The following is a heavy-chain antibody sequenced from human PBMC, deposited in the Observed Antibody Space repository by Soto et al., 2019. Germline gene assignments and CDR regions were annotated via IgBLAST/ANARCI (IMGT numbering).Heavy chain of an antibody. D-gene: IGHD3-9*01. V-gene: IGHV3-7*01. Sequence: GGSLRLSCAASGSIISTYWMSWVRQTPGKGLEWVANIKEDGSEKKYVDSVKGRFTISRDNAKNSLYLQMNSLRDEDTAVYYCARVQAHYDILTDLQREYSIDYWGQGTLVTVSS. CDR2: IKEDGSEK. CDR1: GSIISTYW. J-gene: IGHJ4*02. CDR3: ARVQAHYDILTDLQREYSIDY.